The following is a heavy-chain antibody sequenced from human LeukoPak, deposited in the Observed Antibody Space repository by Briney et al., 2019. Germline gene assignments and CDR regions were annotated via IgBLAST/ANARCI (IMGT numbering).Heavy chain of an antibody. CDR3: ISDHTGHDDY. V-gene: IGHV3-74*01. D-gene: IGHD1-1*01. Sequence: GESLRLSCAASEFTFSSFWMHWVRQAPGKGLVWVSRINIDGSTTTYADSVKGRFTISRDNAKNTLSLQMNSLRADDTAVYYCISDHTGHDDYWGQGTLVTVSS. CDR1: EFTFSSFW. CDR2: INIDGSTT. J-gene: IGHJ4*02.